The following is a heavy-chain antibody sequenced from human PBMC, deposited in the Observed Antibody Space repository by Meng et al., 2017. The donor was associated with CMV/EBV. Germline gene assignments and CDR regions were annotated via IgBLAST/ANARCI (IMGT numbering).Heavy chain of an antibody. CDR3: ARKSRWLTRGDAFDI. CDR1: GYTFTGYY. Sequence: ASVKVSCKASGYTFTGYYMHWVRQAPGQGHEWMGWINPNSGGTNYAQKFQGRVTMTRDTSISTAYMELSRLRSDDTAVYYCARKSRWLTRGDAFDIWGQGTMVTVSS. CDR2: INPNSGGT. J-gene: IGHJ3*02. V-gene: IGHV1-2*02. D-gene: IGHD5-24*01.